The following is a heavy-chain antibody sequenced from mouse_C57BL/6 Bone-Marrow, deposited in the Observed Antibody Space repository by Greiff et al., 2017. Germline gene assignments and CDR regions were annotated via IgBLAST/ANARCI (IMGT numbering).Heavy chain of an antibody. D-gene: IGHD1-1*01. Sequence: QVQLQQPGAELVKPGASVKLSCKASGYTFTSYWMHWVKQRPGQGLEWIGMIHPNSGSTNYNEKFKSKATLTVDKSSSTAYMQLSSLTSEDSAVYDCARSPITTVPYYFDYWGQGTTLTVSS. J-gene: IGHJ2*01. CDR2: IHPNSGST. CDR3: ARSPITTVPYYFDY. CDR1: GYTFTSYW. V-gene: IGHV1-64*01.